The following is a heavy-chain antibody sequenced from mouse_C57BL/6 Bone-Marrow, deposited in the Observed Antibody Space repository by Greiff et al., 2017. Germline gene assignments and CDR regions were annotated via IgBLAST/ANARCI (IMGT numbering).Heavy chain of an antibody. D-gene: IGHD2-4*01. J-gene: IGHJ2*01. CDR1: GYTFTSYG. V-gene: IGHV1-81*01. Sequence: VQLQESGAELARPGASVKLSCKASGYTFTSYGISWVKQRTGQGLEWIGEIYPRSGNTYYNEKFKGKATLTADKSSSTAYMELRSLTSEDSAVYFGARGYYDYGGDYFDYWGQGTTLTVSS. CDR2: IYPRSGNT. CDR3: ARGYYDYGGDYFDY.